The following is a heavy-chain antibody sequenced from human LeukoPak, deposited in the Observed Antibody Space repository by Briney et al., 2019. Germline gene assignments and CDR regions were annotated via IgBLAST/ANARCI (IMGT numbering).Heavy chain of an antibody. D-gene: IGHD2-2*01. J-gene: IGHJ6*03. CDR1: GFTFSSYS. Sequence: GGSLRLSCAASGFTFSSYSMNWVRQAPGKGLEWVSYISSSSSTIYYADSVKGRFTISRDNAKNSLYLQMNSLRAEDTAVYYCARSVVPAAIKYYYYYMDVWGKGTTVTVSS. CDR2: ISSSSSTI. V-gene: IGHV3-48*04. CDR3: ARSVVPAAIKYYYYYMDV.